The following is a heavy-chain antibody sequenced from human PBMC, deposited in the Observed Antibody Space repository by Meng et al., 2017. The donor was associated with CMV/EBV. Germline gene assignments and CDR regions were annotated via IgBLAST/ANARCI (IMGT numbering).Heavy chain of an antibody. CDR1: GFTFSSYA. J-gene: IGHJ4*02. CDR2: INHSGST. CDR3: ARGEGDYDFWSGYSYYFDY. V-gene: IGHV4-34*01. Sequence: ESLKISCAASGFTFSSYAMHWIRQPPGKGLEWIGEINHSGSTNYNPSLKSRVTISVDTSKNQFSLKLSSVTAADTAVYYCARGEGDYDFWSGYSYYFDYWGQGTLVTVSS. D-gene: IGHD3-3*01.